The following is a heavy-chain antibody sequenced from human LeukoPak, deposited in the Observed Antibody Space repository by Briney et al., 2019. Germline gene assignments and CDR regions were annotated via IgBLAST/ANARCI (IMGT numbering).Heavy chain of an antibody. CDR3: ARGGYYDSSGYPTHAFDI. V-gene: IGHV4-34*01. D-gene: IGHD3-22*01. CDR1: GGSFSGYY. Sequence: SETLSLTCAVYGGSFSGYYWSWIRQSPGKGLEWIGYIYYSGSTYYNPSLKSRLTISLDTSKNQFSLKMSSVTAADTAVYYCARGGYYDSSGYPTHAFDIWGQGTMVTVSS. J-gene: IGHJ3*02. CDR2: IYYSGST.